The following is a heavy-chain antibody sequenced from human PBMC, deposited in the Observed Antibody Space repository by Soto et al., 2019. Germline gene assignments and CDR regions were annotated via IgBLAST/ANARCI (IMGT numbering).Heavy chain of an antibody. CDR3: VHARLWYSDH. Sequence: QITLRESGPTVVRPRQTLSLTCSFSGFSLTTDGVGVAWISHPPGKALEWLALIFWDDGRRYNPSLKTSLTNTKDTSKIHVALSMTNVDRADTGTDHLVHARLWYSDHWGQGAVVTVSS. V-gene: IGHV2-5*02. CDR2: IFWDDGR. CDR1: GFSLTTDGVG. D-gene: IGHD6-13*01. J-gene: IGHJ5*02.